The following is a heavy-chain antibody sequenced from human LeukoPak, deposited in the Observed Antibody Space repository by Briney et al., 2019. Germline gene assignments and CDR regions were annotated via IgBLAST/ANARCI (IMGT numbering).Heavy chain of an antibody. CDR2: IIPIFGTA. D-gene: IGHD3-3*01. CDR3: ARGQNYDFWSGPRGFDP. CDR1: GGTFSSYA. Sequence: ASVKVSCKASGGTFSSYAISWVRQAPGQGLEWMGGIIPIFGTANYAQKFQGRVTITADESTSTAYMELSSLRSEDTAVYYCARGQNYDFWSGPRGFDPWGQGTLVTVSS. V-gene: IGHV1-69*13. J-gene: IGHJ5*02.